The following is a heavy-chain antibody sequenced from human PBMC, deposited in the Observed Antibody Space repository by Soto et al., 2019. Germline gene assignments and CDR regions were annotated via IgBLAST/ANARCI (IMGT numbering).Heavy chain of an antibody. D-gene: IGHD3-10*01. CDR1: GFTFSSYG. CDR2: ISYDGSNK. V-gene: IGHV3-30*18. CDR3: AKSQVRVTTYYYYGMDV. J-gene: IGHJ6*02. Sequence: QVQLVESGGGVVQPGRSLRLSCAASGFTFSSYGMHWVRQAPGKGLEWVAVISYDGSNKYYADSVKGRFTISRDNSKNTLYLQMNSLRAEDTAVYYCAKSQVRVTTYYYYGMDVWGQGTTVTVSS.